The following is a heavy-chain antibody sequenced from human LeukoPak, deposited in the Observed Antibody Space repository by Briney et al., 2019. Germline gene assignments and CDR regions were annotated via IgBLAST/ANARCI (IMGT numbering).Heavy chain of an antibody. V-gene: IGHV4-34*01. Sequence: SETLSLTCAVYGGSFSGYYWSWIRQPPGKGLEWIGEINQSGSTNYNPSLKSRVTISVDTSKNQFSLKLSSVTAADTAVYYCARRYSSSWYYYYGMDVWGQGTTVTVSS. CDR1: GGSFSGYY. CDR2: INQSGST. CDR3: ARRYSSSWYYYYGMDV. D-gene: IGHD6-13*01. J-gene: IGHJ6*02.